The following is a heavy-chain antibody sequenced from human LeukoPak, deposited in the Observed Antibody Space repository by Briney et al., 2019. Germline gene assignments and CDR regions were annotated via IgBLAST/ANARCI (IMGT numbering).Heavy chain of an antibody. Sequence: SETLSLTCTVSGGSISSYYWSWIRQPPGKGLEWIGYIYYSGSTNYNPSLKSRVTISVDTSKNQFSLKLSSVTAADTAVYYCARVVAGEPYYYYYMDVWGKGTTVTVSS. J-gene: IGHJ6*03. V-gene: IGHV4-59*01. D-gene: IGHD6-19*01. CDR3: ARVVAGEPYYYYYMDV. CDR2: IYYSGST. CDR1: GGSISSYY.